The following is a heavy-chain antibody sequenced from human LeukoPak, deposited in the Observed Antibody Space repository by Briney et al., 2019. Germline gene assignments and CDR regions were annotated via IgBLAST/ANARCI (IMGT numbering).Heavy chain of an antibody. V-gene: IGHV1-2*02. CDR2: INPSSGDT. CDR3: ARAGAGYYYYGMDV. Sequence: GASVKVSCKASGYTFTGYYIHWVRQAPGQGLEWMGWINPSSGDTNYAQNFQGRVTMTRDTSIITAYMELSRLRSDDTAVYYCARAGAGYYYYGMDVWGQGTTVTVSS. D-gene: IGHD3-10*01. CDR1: GYTFTGYY. J-gene: IGHJ6*02.